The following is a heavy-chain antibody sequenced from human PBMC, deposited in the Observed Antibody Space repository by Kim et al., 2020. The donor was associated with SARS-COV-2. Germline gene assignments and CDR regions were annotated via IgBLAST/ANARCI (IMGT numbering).Heavy chain of an antibody. CDR3: ARDHSRAPEHIVVVTAIFGIYGMDV. J-gene: IGHJ6*02. V-gene: IGHV1-69*13. CDR1: GGTFSSYA. Sequence: SVKVSCKASGGTFSSYAISWVRQAPGQGLEWMGGIIPIFGTANYAQKFQGRVTITADESTSTAYMELSSLRSEDTAVYYCARDHSRAPEHIVVVTAIFGIYGMDVWGQGTTVTVSS. D-gene: IGHD2-21*02. CDR2: IIPIFGTA.